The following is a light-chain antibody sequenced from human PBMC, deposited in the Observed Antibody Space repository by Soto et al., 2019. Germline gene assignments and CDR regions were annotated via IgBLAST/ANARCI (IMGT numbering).Light chain of an antibody. J-gene: IGLJ1*01. Sequence: PGQSVAISCTGTSSDVGAYNYVSWYQQLPGKAPKLLIYDVSHRPSWVSDRFSGSKSGNTASLTISGLQAEDEGDYYCNSYTSSSTLYVFGTGTKVTVL. CDR3: NSYTSSSTLYV. V-gene: IGLV2-14*04. CDR1: SSDVGAYNY. CDR2: DVS.